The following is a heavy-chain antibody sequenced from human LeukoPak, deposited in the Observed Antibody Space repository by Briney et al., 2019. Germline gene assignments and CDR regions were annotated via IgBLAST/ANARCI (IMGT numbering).Heavy chain of an antibody. Sequence: ASVKVSCKLSGDTLTELSMHWVRQSPGKGREWMGGFVPEDGETIYAQKFQGRVTMTEDTSTDTAYMELSSLRSDDTAVYFCATLPRGHLFDSWGQGTLVTVSP. J-gene: IGHJ4*02. CDR1: GDTLTELS. D-gene: IGHD3-10*01. CDR2: FVPEDGET. CDR3: ATLPRGHLFDS. V-gene: IGHV1-24*01.